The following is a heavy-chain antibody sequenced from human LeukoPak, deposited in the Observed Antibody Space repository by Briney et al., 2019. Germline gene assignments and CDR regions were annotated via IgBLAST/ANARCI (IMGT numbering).Heavy chain of an antibody. CDR1: GYTFTSYG. D-gene: IGHD3-22*01. Sequence: ASVKVSCKASGYTFTSYGISWVRQAPGQGLEWMGWISAYNGNTNYAQKLQGRVTMTTDTSTSTAYMELRSLRSDDTAVYYCARGSEYYYDSSGYYYDYWGQGTLVTVPS. CDR3: ARGSEYYYDSSGYYYDY. CDR2: ISAYNGNT. J-gene: IGHJ4*02. V-gene: IGHV1-18*01.